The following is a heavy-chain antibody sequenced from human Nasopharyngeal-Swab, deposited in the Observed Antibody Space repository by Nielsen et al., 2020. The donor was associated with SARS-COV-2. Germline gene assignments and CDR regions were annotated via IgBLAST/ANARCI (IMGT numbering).Heavy chain of an antibody. D-gene: IGHD2-2*01. J-gene: IGHJ4*02. Sequence: GGSLRLSCAASGFTVSSNYMSWVRQAPGKGLEWVSIIYSGGSTYYADSVKGRFTISRDNSKNTLYLQMNSLRAEDTAVYYCAKDSYCSSTSCTFDYWGQGTLVTVSS. CDR2: IYSGGST. CDR1: GFTVSSNY. V-gene: IGHV3-53*01. CDR3: AKDSYCSSTSCTFDY.